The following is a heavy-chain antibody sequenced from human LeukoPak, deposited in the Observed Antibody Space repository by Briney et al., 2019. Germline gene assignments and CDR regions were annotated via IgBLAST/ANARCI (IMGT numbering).Heavy chain of an antibody. CDR3: ASPLRGYYYGSGSYWWGIDY. CDR2: ISGDSNYI. J-gene: IGHJ4*02. D-gene: IGHD3-10*01. V-gene: IGHV3-21*01. CDR1: GFTFSSYS. Sequence: GGSLRLSCAASGFTFSSYSMNWVRQAPGKGLEWVSSISGDSNYIYYADSVRGRFTISRDNAKNSLYLQMNSLRAEDTAVYYCASPLRGYYYGSGSYWWGIDYWGQGTLVTVSS.